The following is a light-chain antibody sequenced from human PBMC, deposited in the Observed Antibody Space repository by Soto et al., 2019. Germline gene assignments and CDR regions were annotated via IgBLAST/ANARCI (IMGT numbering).Light chain of an antibody. Sequence: SYELTQPPSVSVAPEKTARLTCGGDNSGSKRVHWYRQKPGQAPVLVIYYDSDRPSGIPERFSGSNSGNTATLTINRVEAGDEADYYCQVWDITTDHYVFGTGTKLTVL. CDR3: QVWDITTDHYV. J-gene: IGLJ1*01. V-gene: IGLV3-21*04. CDR1: NSGSKR. CDR2: YDS.